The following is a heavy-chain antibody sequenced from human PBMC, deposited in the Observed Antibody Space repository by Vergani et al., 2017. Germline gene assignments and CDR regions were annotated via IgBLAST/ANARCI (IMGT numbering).Heavy chain of an antibody. J-gene: IGHJ5*02. Sequence: QVQLVQSGAEVKKPGSSVKVSCKASGGTFSSYAISWVRQAPGQGLEWMGRIIPIFGTAHYAQKFRGRVTITADESTCTAYMELSSLRSEDTAVYYWAGDQCLHCNCSSAGGYGRTCCFDPWAEWTLVSGSS. D-gene: IGHD2-2*01. CDR1: GGTFSSYA. CDR2: IIPIFGTA. CDR3: AGDQCLHCNCSSAGGYGRTCCFDP. V-gene: IGHV1-69*13.